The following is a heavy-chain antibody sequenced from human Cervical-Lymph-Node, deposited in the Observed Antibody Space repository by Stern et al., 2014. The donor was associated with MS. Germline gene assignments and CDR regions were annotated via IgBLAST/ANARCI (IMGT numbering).Heavy chain of an antibody. CDR2: IYPDDSDA. CDR1: GYSFTTHW. J-gene: IGHJ3*01. Sequence: EVQLVESGAEMGKPGESLKISCTGSGYSFTTHWIGWVRQMPGKGLAWMGMIYPDDSDARYSPSFQGQVTISADKSINTVSLQWSSLEASDTAIYYCARRGNYYDKTGYFYAFDVWGHGTMVTVSS. D-gene: IGHD3-22*01. V-gene: IGHV5-51*01. CDR3: ARRGNYYDKTGYFYAFDV.